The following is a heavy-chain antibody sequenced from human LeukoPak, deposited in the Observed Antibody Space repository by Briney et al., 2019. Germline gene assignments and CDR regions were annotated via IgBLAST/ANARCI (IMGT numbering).Heavy chain of an antibody. J-gene: IGHJ4*02. D-gene: IGHD1-20*01. CDR1: GGSFSNYY. Sequence: SETLSLTCAVYGGSFSNYYWSWIRQPPGKGLEWIGYIFHTGSGSTSHNPSLKSRVTISVDTSKNQFSLNLNSVTAADTAVYYCARDINWNDYYFDYWGQGTLVTVSS. CDR3: ARDINWNDYYFDY. V-gene: IGHV4-59*12. CDR2: IFHTGSGST.